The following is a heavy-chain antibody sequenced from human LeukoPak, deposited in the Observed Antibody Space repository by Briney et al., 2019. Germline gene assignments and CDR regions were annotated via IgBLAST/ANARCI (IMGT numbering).Heavy chain of an antibody. CDR1: GGSISSYY. CDR2: IYYSGST. Sequence: PSETLSLTCTVSGGSISSYYWSWIRQPPGKGLEWIGYIYYSGSTNYNPSLMSRVTISVNTSKNQFSLKLSSVTAADTAVYYCARRITMVRVGAFDIWGQGTMVTVSS. V-gene: IGHV4-59*08. CDR3: ARRITMVRVGAFDI. D-gene: IGHD3-10*01. J-gene: IGHJ3*02.